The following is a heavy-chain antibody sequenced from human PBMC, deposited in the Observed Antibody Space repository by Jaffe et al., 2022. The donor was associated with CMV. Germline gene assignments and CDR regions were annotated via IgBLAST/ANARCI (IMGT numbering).Heavy chain of an antibody. V-gene: IGHV3-48*03. CDR1: GFTFNSYE. Sequence: EVQLVESGGDLVQPGGSLRLSCAASGFTFNSYEMMWVRQAPGKGLEWVSYINIGGSSIHYADFVKGRFTISRDNPQNSLYLQLNSLRAEDTAVYYCARKDNGGWSPDYWGQGTLVTVSS. CDR2: INIGGSSI. J-gene: IGHJ4*02. CDR3: ARKDNGGWSPDY. D-gene: IGHD6-19*01.